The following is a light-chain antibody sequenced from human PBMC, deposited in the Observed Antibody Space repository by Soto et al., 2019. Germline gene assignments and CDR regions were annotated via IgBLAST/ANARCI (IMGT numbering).Light chain of an antibody. CDR2: GAS. V-gene: IGKV3-20*01. J-gene: IGKJ1*01. CDR3: QQYVSSPWT. CDR1: QSISSSY. Sequence: EIVLTQSPGTLSLSPGERATFSCRASQSISSSYLAWYQQKPGQAPRPLIYGASSRATGIPDRFSGSGSGTDFTLTISRLEPEDFAVYYCQQYVSSPWTFGQGTKV.